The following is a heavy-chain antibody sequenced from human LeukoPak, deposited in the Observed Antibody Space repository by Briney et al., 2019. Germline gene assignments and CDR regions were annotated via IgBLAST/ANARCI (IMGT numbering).Heavy chain of an antibody. CDR3: ARAKDYYGSGSYRY. CDR2: MNPNSGNT. D-gene: IGHD3-10*01. J-gene: IGHJ4*02. Sequence: ASVKVSCKASGYTFTSYDINWVRQATGKGLEWMEWMNPNSGNTGYAQKFQGRVTMTRNTSISTAYMELSSLRSEDTAVYYCARAKDYYGSGSYRYWGQGTLVTVSS. CDR1: GYTFTSYD. V-gene: IGHV1-8*01.